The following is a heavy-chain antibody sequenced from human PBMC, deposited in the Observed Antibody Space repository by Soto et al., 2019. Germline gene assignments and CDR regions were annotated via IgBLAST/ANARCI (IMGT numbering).Heavy chain of an antibody. CDR3: TKVVVYCSGGNCFTFDY. CDR2: IKRKADGGTT. Sequence: EVQLVESGGGLVKPGGSLRLSCAASGFPFSKAWMSWVRQVQGKGLEWVARIKRKADGGTTDYAEPVKGRFTISSDDSSNTLYLQMNRLKTEDTAVYYCTKVVVYCSGGNCFTFDYWGQGAVVNVSS. J-gene: IGHJ4*02. CDR1: GFPFSKAW. V-gene: IGHV3-15*01. D-gene: IGHD2-15*01.